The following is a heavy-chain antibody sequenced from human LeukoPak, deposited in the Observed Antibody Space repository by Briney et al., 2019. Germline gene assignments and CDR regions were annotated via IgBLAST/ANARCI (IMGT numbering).Heavy chain of an antibody. J-gene: IGHJ1*01. D-gene: IGHD1-26*01. CDR2: ISYDGSNK. V-gene: IGHV3-30*04. CDR3: ARDRESGSYTFEYFQH. CDR1: GFTFSSYA. Sequence: GGSLRLSCAASGFTFSSYAMHWVRRAPGKGLEWVAVISYDGSNKYYADSVKGRFTISRDNSKNTLYLQMNSLRAEDTAVYYCARDRESGSYTFEYFQHWGQGTLVTVSS.